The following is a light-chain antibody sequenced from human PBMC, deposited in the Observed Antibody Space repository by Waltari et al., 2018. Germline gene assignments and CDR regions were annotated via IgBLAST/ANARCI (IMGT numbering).Light chain of an antibody. CDR1: SSDVVGYNY. J-gene: IGLJ2*01. CDR3: SSYTSSSTRV. CDR2: DVS. V-gene: IGLV2-14*03. Sequence: QSALTQPASVSGSPGQSITISCTGTSSDVVGYNYVSWYQQHPGKAPKLMIYDVSNRPSGVSNRFPGSKSGNTASLTISGLQAEDEADYYCSSYTSSSTRVFGGGTKLTVL.